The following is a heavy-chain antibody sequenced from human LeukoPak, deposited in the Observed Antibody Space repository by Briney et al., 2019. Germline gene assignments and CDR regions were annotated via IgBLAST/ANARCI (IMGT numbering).Heavy chain of an antibody. V-gene: IGHV1-58*01. D-gene: IGHD3-3*01. CDR3: AAGLRFLEWFPDY. J-gene: IGHJ4*02. CDR2: IVVGSGNT. Sequence: SVKVSCKASGFTFTSSAVQWVRQARGQRLEWIGWIVVGSGNTNYAQKFQEGVTITRDMSTSTAYMELSSLRSEDTAVYYCAAGLRFLEWFPDYWGQGTLVTVSS. CDR1: GFTFTSSA.